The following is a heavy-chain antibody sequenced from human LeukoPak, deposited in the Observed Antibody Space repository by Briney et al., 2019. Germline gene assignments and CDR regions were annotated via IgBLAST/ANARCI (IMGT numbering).Heavy chain of an antibody. Sequence: SETLSLTCTVSGGSISSYYWSWIRQPPGKGLEWIGYIYTSGSTNYNPSLKCRVTISVDTSKNQFSLKLSSVTAADTAVYYCARGSGGSGPLWGQGTLVTVSS. CDR3: ARGSGGSGPL. V-gene: IGHV4-4*09. CDR1: GGSISSYY. CDR2: IYTSGST. J-gene: IGHJ4*02. D-gene: IGHD3-10*01.